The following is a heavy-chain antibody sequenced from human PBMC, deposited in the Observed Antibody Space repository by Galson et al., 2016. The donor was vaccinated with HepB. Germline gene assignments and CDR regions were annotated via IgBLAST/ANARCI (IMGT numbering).Heavy chain of an antibody. J-gene: IGHJ4*02. D-gene: IGHD4-17*01. V-gene: IGHV4-39*01. Sequence: ETLSLTCTVSGGSISSSSYYWGWIRQPPGKGLEWIGSIYYSGSTYYNPSLKSRVTISVDASKNQFSLKLSSVTAADTAVYYCARSTVTTFYYWGQGTLVTVSS. CDR3: ARSTVTTFYY. CDR2: IYYSGST. CDR1: GGSISSSSYY.